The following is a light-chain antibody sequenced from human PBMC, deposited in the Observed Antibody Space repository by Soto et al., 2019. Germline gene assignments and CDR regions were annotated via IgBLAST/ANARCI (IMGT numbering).Light chain of an antibody. CDR1: QSVSSY. CDR2: DAS. V-gene: IGKV3-11*01. Sequence: EIVLTQSPATLSLSPGERATLSCRASQSVSSYLAWYQQKPGQAPRLLIYDASNRATGIPARFSGSGSGTDFTLTISSLEPEDFAVYYCQQRSNWPPTSGPGT. J-gene: IGKJ3*01. CDR3: QQRSNWPPT.